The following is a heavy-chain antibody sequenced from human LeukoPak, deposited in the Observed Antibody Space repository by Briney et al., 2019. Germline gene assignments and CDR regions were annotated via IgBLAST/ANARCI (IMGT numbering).Heavy chain of an antibody. D-gene: IGHD6-13*01. V-gene: IGHV3-11*04. Sequence: PGGSLRLSCAASGLTVADAWIHWVRQAPGKGLEWVSYISSSGSTIYYADSVEGRFTISRDNAKRSLHLQMNSLRAEDTAVYYCAGGEQQLYSTRLDYWGQGTLVTVSS. J-gene: IGHJ4*02. CDR2: ISSSGSTI. CDR1: GLTVADAW. CDR3: AGGEQQLYSTRLDY.